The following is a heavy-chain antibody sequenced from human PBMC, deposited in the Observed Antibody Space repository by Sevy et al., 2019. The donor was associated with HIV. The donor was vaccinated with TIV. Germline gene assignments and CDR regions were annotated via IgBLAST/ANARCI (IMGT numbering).Heavy chain of an antibody. D-gene: IGHD5-18*01. CDR2: INAGNGNT. V-gene: IGHV1-3*01. CDR1: GYTFTSYA. J-gene: IGHJ3*02. Sequence: ASVKVSCKASGYTFTSYAMHWVRQAPGQRLEWMGWINAGNGNTKYSQRFQGRVTITRDTSASTAYMELGSLRSEDTAVYYCARGLLWSNAFDIWGQGTMVTVSS. CDR3: ARGLLWSNAFDI.